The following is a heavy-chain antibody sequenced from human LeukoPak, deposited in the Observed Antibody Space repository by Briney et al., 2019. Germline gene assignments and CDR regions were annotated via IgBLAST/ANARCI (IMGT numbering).Heavy chain of an antibody. J-gene: IGHJ4*02. CDR1: GGSISSYY. Sequence: PSETLSLTCTVSGGSISSYYWSWIRQPPGKGLEWIGYIYYSGSTNYNPSLKSRVTISVDTSKNQFSLKLSSVTAADTAVYYCAREARDNWNYVTYFDYWGQGTLVTVSS. D-gene: IGHD1-7*01. CDR2: IYYSGST. CDR3: AREARDNWNYVTYFDY. V-gene: IGHV4-59*01.